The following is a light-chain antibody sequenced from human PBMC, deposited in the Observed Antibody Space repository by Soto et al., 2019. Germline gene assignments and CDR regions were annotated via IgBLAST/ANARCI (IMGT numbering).Light chain of an antibody. CDR2: DAS. V-gene: IGKV3-11*01. Sequence: EIVLTQSPATLSLSPGERATLSCRASQSVGSYLAWYQQKPGQAPRLLIYDASNRATGIPARFSGSGSGTDFTLTISSLESEDFAVYYCQQRDDWPPLTFGQGTKVEIK. CDR3: QQRDDWPPLT. CDR1: QSVGSY. J-gene: IGKJ1*01.